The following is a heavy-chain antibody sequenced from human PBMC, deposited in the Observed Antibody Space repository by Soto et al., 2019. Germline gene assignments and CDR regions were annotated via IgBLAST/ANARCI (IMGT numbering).Heavy chain of an antibody. CDR3: ARDKGYGFGWSSSSGMDV. D-gene: IGHD5-18*01. CDR2: LSGYNGNT. Sequence: QVQLVQSGAEVMTPGASVKVSCKASGYTFSNFGLSWVRQAPGQGLEWMGWLSGYNGNTNSAERVQGRVTMTTDTSTSTAHMDVRSLTSDDTAVYYCARDKGYGFGWSSSSGMDVWGQGTTVTVSS. V-gene: IGHV1-18*01. J-gene: IGHJ6*02. CDR1: GYTFSNFG.